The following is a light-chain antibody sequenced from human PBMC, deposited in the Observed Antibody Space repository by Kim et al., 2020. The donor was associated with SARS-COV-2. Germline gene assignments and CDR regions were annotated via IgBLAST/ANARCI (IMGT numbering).Light chain of an antibody. J-gene: IGLJ2*01. CDR3: SSYTSSSTLV. Sequence: QSVLTQPASVSGSPGQSITISCTGTSSDVGAYNYVSWYQQHPGKAPKLMIYDVSNRPSGVSNRFSGSKSGNTASLTISGLQAEDEGDYYCSSYTSSSTLVFGGGTQLTVL. CDR2: DVS. V-gene: IGLV2-14*03. CDR1: SSDVGAYNY.